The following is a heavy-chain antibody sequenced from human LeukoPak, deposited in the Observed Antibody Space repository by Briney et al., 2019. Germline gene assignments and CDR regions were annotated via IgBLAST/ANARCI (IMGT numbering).Heavy chain of an antibody. CDR3: ARHEEGGDFWSVQGGDAFDI. J-gene: IGHJ3*02. Sequence: SETLFLTCTVSGGSISSSSYYWGWIRQPPGKGLEWIGSIYYSGSTYYNPSLKSRVTISVDTSKNQFSLKLSSVTAADTAVYYCARHEEGGDFWSVQGGDAFDIWGQGTMVAVSS. CDR1: GGSISSSSYY. V-gene: IGHV4-39*01. CDR2: IYYSGST. D-gene: IGHD3-3*01.